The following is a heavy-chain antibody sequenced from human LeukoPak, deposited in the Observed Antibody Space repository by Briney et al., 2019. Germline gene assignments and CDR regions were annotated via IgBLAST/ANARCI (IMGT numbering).Heavy chain of an antibody. CDR3: ARDLPTLLTTVTTD. D-gene: IGHD4-17*01. CDR2: ISSSGSTI. V-gene: IGHV3-11*04. Sequence: PGGSLRLSCAASGFTFSDYYVSWIRQAPGKGLEWVSYISSSGSTIYYADSVKGRFTISRDNAKNSLYLQMNSLRAEDTAVYYCARDLPTLLTTVTTDWGQGTLVTVSS. J-gene: IGHJ4*02. CDR1: GFTFSDYY.